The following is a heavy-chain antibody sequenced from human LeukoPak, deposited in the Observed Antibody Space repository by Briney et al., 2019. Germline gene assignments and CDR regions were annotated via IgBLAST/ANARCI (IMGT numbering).Heavy chain of an antibody. CDR1: GGSISRDY. Sequence: SETLSLTCTVSGGSISRDYWSWVRQPPGKGLEWIGYIDYAGRTNYNPSLKSRVTISVDTSKNQFSLKLSSVTAADTAVYYCARDRPGGSSLDYWGQGTLVTVSS. CDR2: IDYAGRT. CDR3: ARDRPGGSSLDY. V-gene: IGHV4-59*01. D-gene: IGHD6-13*01. J-gene: IGHJ4*02.